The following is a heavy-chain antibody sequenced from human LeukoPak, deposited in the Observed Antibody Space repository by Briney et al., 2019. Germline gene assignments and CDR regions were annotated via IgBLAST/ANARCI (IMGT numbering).Heavy chain of an antibody. CDR3: IRDYGAVGATNAFDI. CDR1: GFSFSRYW. D-gene: IGHD1-26*01. CDR2: IDGDGSST. V-gene: IGHV3-74*01. Sequence: PGGSLRLSCAVSGFSFSRYWMHWVRQVPGKGLVWVSRIDGDGSSTSYADFVKGRFTISRDNAQNTLYLQMNSLRVEDTAVYYCIRDYGAVGATNAFDIWGQGTMVTVSS. J-gene: IGHJ3*02.